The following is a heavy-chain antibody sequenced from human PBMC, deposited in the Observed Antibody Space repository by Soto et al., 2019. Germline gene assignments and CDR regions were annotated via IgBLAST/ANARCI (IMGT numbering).Heavy chain of an antibody. J-gene: IGHJ4*02. CDR2: ISVYNGNT. D-gene: IGHD6-19*01. CDR3: ARESAAVSGSPPDY. Sequence: QAQLVQSGAEVKKPGASVKVSCKASGYTFNSYGISWVRQAPGQGLEWMGWISVYNGNTNYAQKVQGRVTMTTDTSTSTAFMELRSLRSDDTAVYYCARESAAVSGSPPDYWGQGTLVTVSS. CDR1: GYTFNSYG. V-gene: IGHV1-18*01.